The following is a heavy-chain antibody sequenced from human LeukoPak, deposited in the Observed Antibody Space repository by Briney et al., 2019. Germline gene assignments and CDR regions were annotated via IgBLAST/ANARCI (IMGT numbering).Heavy chain of an antibody. D-gene: IGHD2-21*02. CDR3: ARGDWAPFDY. Sequence: GGSLRLSCAASGFTFSTYGMNWVRQAPGEGLEWVANIERGGSSKYYVDSVKGRFIISRDNANNFLYLQINSLRAENTAVYYCARGDWAPFDYWGQGSLVIVSS. CDR2: IERGGSSK. V-gene: IGHV3-7*01. CDR1: GFTFSTYG. J-gene: IGHJ4*02.